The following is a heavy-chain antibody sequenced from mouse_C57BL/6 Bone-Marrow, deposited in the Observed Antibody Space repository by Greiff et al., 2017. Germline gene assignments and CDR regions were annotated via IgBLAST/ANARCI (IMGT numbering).Heavy chain of an antibody. CDR1: GFTFTDYY. Sequence: EVQLVESGGGLVQPGGSLSLSCAASGFTFTDYYMSWVRQPPGKALEWLGFIRKKANGYTTEYSSSVKGRFTISRDNSQSILYLQMNSLRAEDSATYYCARYDDYDVDYWGQGTTLTVSS. J-gene: IGHJ2*01. V-gene: IGHV7-3*01. CDR3: ARYDDYDVDY. CDR2: IRKKANGYTT. D-gene: IGHD2-4*01.